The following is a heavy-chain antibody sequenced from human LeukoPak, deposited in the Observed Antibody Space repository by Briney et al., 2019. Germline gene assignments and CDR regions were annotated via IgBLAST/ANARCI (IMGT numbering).Heavy chain of an antibody. D-gene: IGHD3-10*01. CDR3: ARDDYGSGSWNDY. CDR2: ISGSGGST. CDR1: GFTFSSYA. J-gene: IGHJ4*02. V-gene: IGHV3-23*01. Sequence: GGSLRLSCAASGFTFSSYAMSWVRQAPGKGLEWVSDISGSGGSTYYADSVKGRFTISRDNSKNTLYLQMNSLRSEDTAVYYCARDDYGSGSWNDYWGQGTLVTVSS.